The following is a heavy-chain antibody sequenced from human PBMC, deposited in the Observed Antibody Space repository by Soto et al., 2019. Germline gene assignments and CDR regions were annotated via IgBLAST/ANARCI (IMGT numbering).Heavy chain of an antibody. J-gene: IGHJ4*02. V-gene: IGHV1-69*01. Sequence: QVQLVQSGAEVKKPGSSVNVSCQASGGFFSSNAISWVRQAPGQGLEWMGGILPIFHTTHYAQKFQGRVTITADEAPSTAHMELSSLKSEDTALYYCATGGRGYSSAPRFYFEYWGQGTLVPVSS. D-gene: IGHD5-18*01. CDR2: ILPIFHTT. CDR1: GGFFSSNA. CDR3: ATGGRGYSSAPRFYFEY.